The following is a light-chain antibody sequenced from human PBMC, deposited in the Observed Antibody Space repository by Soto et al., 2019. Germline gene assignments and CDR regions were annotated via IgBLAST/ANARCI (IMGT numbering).Light chain of an antibody. J-gene: IGKJ2*01. CDR3: QHYDNWLYT. V-gene: IGKV3D-15*01. CDR2: GAS. CDR1: QSIGSN. Sequence: EIVMTQSPATLSVSPGERATLSCRASQSIGSNLAWYQQKPGQAPRLLIYGASTRATDIPARFSGSGSGTEFALTISSLQSEDFAVYYCQHYDNWLYTFGQGTKVDIK.